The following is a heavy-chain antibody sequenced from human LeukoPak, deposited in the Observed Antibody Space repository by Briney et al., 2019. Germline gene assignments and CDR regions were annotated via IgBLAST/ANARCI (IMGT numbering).Heavy chain of an antibody. CDR1: GGTFSSYA. CDR3: ARARIQLWLPKTTYYYYYMDV. Sequence: ASVKVSCKASGGTFSSYAISWVRQAPGQGLEWMGGIIPIFGTANYAQKFQGRVTITADKSTSTAYMELRSLRSDDTAVYYCARARIQLWLPKTTYYYYYMDVWGKGTTVTISS. D-gene: IGHD5-18*01. CDR2: IIPIFGTA. V-gene: IGHV1-69*06. J-gene: IGHJ6*03.